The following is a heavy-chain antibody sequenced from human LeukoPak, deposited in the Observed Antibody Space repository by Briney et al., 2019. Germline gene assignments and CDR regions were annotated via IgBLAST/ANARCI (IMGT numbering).Heavy chain of an antibody. J-gene: IGHJ4*02. V-gene: IGHV3-23*01. CDR2: ISGSGGST. CDR1: GFIFSVYA. CDR3: AKDRHGDHGYFDD. D-gene: IGHD4-17*01. Sequence: GGSLRLSCASSGFIFSVYAKSWVPQPSGKGLEWVSAISGSGGSTYYADSVKGRFTISRDNSQNTLYLQMNSLRAEDTAVYYCAKDRHGDHGYFDDWGQETLVTVSS.